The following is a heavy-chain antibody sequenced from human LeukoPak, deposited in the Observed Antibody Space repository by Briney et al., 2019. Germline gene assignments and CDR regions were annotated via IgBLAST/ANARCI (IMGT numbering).Heavy chain of an antibody. CDR2: ISSNGRST. Sequence: GGSLRLSCAASGLTFSIYAMYWVRQAPGKGLEYVSAISSNGRSTYYANSVKGRFTISRDNSKNTLYLQMGSLRAEDMAVYYCAKTDGVRDAYDIWGQGTVVTVSS. CDR3: AKTDGVRDAYDI. CDR1: GLTFSIYA. J-gene: IGHJ3*02. D-gene: IGHD1-1*01. V-gene: IGHV3-64*01.